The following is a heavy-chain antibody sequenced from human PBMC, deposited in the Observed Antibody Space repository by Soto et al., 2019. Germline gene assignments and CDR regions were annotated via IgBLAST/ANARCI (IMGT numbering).Heavy chain of an antibody. J-gene: IGHJ3*02. CDR2: ISYDGSNK. V-gene: IGHV3-30*03. Sequence: GGSLRLSCAASGFTFSSYGMHWVRQAPGKGLEWVAVISYDGSNKYYADSVKGRFTISRDNSKNTLYLQMNSLRAEDTAVYYCARGPKAVAGLNAFDIWGQGTMVTVSS. D-gene: IGHD6-19*01. CDR3: ARGPKAVAGLNAFDI. CDR1: GFTFSSYG.